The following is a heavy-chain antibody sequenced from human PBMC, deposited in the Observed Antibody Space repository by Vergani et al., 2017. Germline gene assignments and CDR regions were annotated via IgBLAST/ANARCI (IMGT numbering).Heavy chain of an antibody. Sequence: QVQLVQSGAEVKKPGAAVKVSCKASGYYFTDNYLHWVRQAPGQGLEWMGRITPQNGGTQYAEKFKGRVTMTRDTSITTAYMELSSLRSEDTAVYYCTRGWYYDSIAYWAYRGQGILVTVSS. J-gene: IGHJ4*02. V-gene: IGHV1-2*02. D-gene: IGHD3-22*01. CDR2: ITPQNGGT. CDR1: GYYFTDNY. CDR3: TRGWYYDSIAYWAY.